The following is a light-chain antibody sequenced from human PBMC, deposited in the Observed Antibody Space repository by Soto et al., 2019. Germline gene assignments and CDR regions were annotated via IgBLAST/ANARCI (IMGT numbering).Light chain of an antibody. V-gene: IGKV1-5*03. J-gene: IGKJ1*01. CDR2: KAS. CDR1: QSISSW. CDR3: QQYNSYST. Sequence: DIQMTQSPSTLSASVGDRVTITCRASQSISSWLAWYQQKPGKAPKRLIYKASSLESGVPSRFSGSGSGTELTLTISSLQPDDFATYYCQQYNSYSTFGQGTKVEI.